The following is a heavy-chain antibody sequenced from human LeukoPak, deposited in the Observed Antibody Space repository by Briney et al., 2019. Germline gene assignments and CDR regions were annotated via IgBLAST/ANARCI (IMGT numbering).Heavy chain of an antibody. CDR2: IHHSGST. CDR1: RGSFSGC. J-gene: IGHJ3*02. D-gene: IGHD5-12*01. CDR3: ARAQNSGYAWAAFDI. V-gene: IGHV4-34*01. Sequence: PSETLSLTCAVYRGSFSGCWSWIRQPPGKGLEWIGEIHHSGSTNYNPSLKSRVTISVDTSKNQFSLNLSSVTAADTAVYYCARAQNSGYAWAAFDIWGRGTMVTVSS.